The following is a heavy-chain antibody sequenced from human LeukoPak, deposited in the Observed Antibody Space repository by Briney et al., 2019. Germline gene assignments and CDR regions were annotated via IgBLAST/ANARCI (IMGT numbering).Heavy chain of an antibody. V-gene: IGHV3-48*03. D-gene: IGHD3-22*01. CDR3: AKEFIPESSGYDAFHI. CDR1: GFSFSTYE. J-gene: IGHJ3*02. Sequence: GGSLRLSCAASGFSFSTYEMDWVRQAPGKGLEWVAYISSGGGTMYYADSVRGRFTISRDNAKNSLYLQMNSLRAEDTAVYYCAKEFIPESSGYDAFHIWGPGTMVTVSS. CDR2: ISSGGGTM.